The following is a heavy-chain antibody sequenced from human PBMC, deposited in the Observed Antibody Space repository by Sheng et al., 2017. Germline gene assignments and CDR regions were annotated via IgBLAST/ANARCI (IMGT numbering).Heavy chain of an antibody. J-gene: IGHJ6*03. CDR1: GYSISSGYY. D-gene: IGHD2-2*01. CDR2: IYHSGST. V-gene: IGHV4-38-2*02. CDR3: ARSARYCSSTSCYEPYYMDV. Sequence: QVQLQESGPGLVKPSETLSLTCTVSGYSISSGYYWGWIRQPPGKGLEWIGSIYHSGSTYYNASLKSRVTISVDTSKNQFSLKMSSVTAADTAVYYCARSARYCSSTSCYEPYYMDVWGQGTTVT.